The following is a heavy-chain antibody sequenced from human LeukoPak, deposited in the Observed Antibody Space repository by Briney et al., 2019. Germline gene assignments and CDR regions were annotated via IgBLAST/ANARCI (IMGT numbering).Heavy chain of an antibody. CDR2: ISGSGGST. CDR3: AKPAGGRNYGDYLHAFDI. V-gene: IGHV3-23*01. D-gene: IGHD4-17*01. CDR1: GFTFSSYA. Sequence: PGGSLRLSXAASGFTFSSYAMSWVRQAPGKGLEWVSAISGSGGSTYYADSVKGRFTISRDNSKNTLYLQMNSLRAEDTAVYYCAKPAGGRNYGDYLHAFDIWGQGTMVTVSS. J-gene: IGHJ3*02.